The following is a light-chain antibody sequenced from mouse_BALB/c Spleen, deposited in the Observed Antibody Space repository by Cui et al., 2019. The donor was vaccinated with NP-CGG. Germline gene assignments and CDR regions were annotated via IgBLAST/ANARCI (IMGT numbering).Light chain of an antibody. Sequence: QAVVTQESAPTTSPGETVTLTCRSSTGAVTTSNYANWVQEKPDHLFTGLIGGTNNRVPGVPARFSGSLIGDKAALTITGALTEDEAIYFCALWYSNHWVFGGGTKLTVL. V-gene: IGLV1*01. CDR3: ALWYSNHWV. CDR1: TGAVTTSNY. J-gene: IGLJ1*01. CDR2: GTN.